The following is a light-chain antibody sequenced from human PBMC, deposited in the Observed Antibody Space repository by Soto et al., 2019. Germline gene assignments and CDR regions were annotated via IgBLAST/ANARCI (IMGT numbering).Light chain of an antibody. V-gene: IGKV1-39*01. J-gene: IGKJ1*01. CDR1: QSISSY. CDR3: QQSYRTSWT. CDR2: AAS. Sequence: GDRVTITCRASQSISSYLNWYQQTLGKAPKLLIYAASNLQSGVPSRFSGSGSGTDFTLTISSLQPEDFATYYCQQSYRTSWTFGQGTKVEIK.